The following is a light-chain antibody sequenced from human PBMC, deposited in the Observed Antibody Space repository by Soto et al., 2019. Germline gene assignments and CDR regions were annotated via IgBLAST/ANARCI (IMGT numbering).Light chain of an antibody. V-gene: IGKV3-20*01. CDR3: QHYVSPTIT. J-gene: IGKJ5*01. CDR1: QSISRY. Sequence: IVLTQSPGTRSVSPGERTTLSCRASQSISRYLAWYQQKPGQGPMLLMYGASSRATGTPDRFSVSGSGTDFTLTISRLEPEDFAVYYCQHYVSPTITFGQGTRLEIK. CDR2: GAS.